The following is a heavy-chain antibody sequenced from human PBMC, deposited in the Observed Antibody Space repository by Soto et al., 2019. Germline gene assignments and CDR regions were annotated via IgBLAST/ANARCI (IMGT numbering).Heavy chain of an antibody. J-gene: IGHJ4*02. D-gene: IGHD3-10*01. Sequence: SETLSLTCTVSSGSISSSSYHWGWIRQPPGKGLEWIGNIYYSGSTYYNPSLKSRVTISVDTSKNQFSLKLSSVTAADTAVYYCARVEVSGSYLIDYWGQGTLVTVSS. CDR1: SGSISSSSYH. CDR3: ARVEVSGSYLIDY. CDR2: IYYSGST. V-gene: IGHV4-39*07.